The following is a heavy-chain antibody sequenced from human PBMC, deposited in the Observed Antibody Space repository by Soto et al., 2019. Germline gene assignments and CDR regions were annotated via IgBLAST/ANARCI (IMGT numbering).Heavy chain of an antibody. J-gene: IGHJ4*02. Sequence: QVQLVESGGGVVQPGRSLRLSCAASGFTFSSYAMHWVRQAPGKGLEWVAVISYDGSNKYYADSVKGRFTISRDNSKNTLYLKMNSLRAEDTAVYYCARDAQTYYYDSSGSGGYDYWGQGTLVTVSS. V-gene: IGHV3-30-3*01. CDR3: ARDAQTYYYDSSGSGGYDY. CDR2: ISYDGSNK. CDR1: GFTFSSYA. D-gene: IGHD3-22*01.